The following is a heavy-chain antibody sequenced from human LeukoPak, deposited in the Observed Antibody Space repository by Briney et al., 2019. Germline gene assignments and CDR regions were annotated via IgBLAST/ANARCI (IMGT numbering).Heavy chain of an antibody. CDR2: IYYSGST. CDR3: ARHPGGMYSSSGNDAFDI. Sequence: PSETLSLTCTVSGGSISSSSYYWGWIRQPPGKGLEWIGSIYYSGSTYYNPSLKSRVTISVDTSKNQFSLKLSSVTAADTAVYYCARHPGGMYSSSGNDAFDIWGQGTMVTVSS. D-gene: IGHD6-6*01. V-gene: IGHV4-39*01. J-gene: IGHJ3*02. CDR1: GGSISSSSYY.